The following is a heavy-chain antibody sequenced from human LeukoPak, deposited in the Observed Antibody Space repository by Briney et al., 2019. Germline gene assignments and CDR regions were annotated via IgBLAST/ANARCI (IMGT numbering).Heavy chain of an antibody. CDR2: IYTSGST. J-gene: IGHJ6*03. CDR1: GGSISSYY. Sequence: SETLSLTCTVSGGSISSYYWSWIRQPAGKGLNGFGLIYTSGSTNYNPSLKSRVTMSVDTSKNQFSLKLSSVTAADTAVYYCAREVGYCSGGSCYSSYYYMDVWGKGTTVTVSS. CDR3: AREVGYCSGGSCYSSYYYMDV. D-gene: IGHD2-15*01. V-gene: IGHV4-4*07.